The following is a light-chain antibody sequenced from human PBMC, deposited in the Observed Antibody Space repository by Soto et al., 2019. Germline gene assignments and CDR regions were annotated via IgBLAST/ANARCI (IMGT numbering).Light chain of an antibody. CDR3: QQRNSWPLT. CDR2: DAS. Sequence: EIVLTQSPATISLSPGERATLSCRASQSVSSYLAWYQQKPGQAPRLLIYDASDRATGIPARFSGSGSGTDFTLTISSLEPEAFEVYYCQQRNSWPLTFGGGTKVDIK. CDR1: QSVSSY. V-gene: IGKV3-11*01. J-gene: IGKJ4*01.